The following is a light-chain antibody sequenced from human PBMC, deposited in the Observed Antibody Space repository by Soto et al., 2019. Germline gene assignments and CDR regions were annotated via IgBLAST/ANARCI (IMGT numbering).Light chain of an antibody. CDR3: GSWDSGLRGVV. J-gene: IGLJ2*01. CDR1: SSNIGKNF. CDR2: DDN. V-gene: IGLV1-51*01. Sequence: QSVLTQPPSVSVAPGQKVTISCSGRSSNIGKNFVSWYQQFPGAAPKVLIYDDNKRALGIPDRFSGSKSGTSATLGITGLQTGDEADYYCGSWDSGLRGVVFGGGTKLTVL.